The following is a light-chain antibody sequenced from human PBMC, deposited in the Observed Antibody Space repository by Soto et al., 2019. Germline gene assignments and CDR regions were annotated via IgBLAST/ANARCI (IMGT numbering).Light chain of an antibody. CDR1: QSVSSN. CDR2: GAS. J-gene: IGKJ5*01. Sequence: EIVLTQSPGTLSLSPGERATLSCRASQSVSSNLAWYQQKPGQAPRLLIYGASTRATGVPARFSGTGSETDFTLTISGLQSEDSAVYFCQQYNNWPFSFGQGTRLE. V-gene: IGKV3-15*01. CDR3: QQYNNWPFS.